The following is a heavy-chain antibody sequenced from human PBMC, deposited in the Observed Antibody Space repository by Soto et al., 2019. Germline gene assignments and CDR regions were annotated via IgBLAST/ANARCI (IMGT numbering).Heavy chain of an antibody. CDR1: GGSINSGGYY. V-gene: IGHV4-31*03. CDR3: ARNSISKKIDY. CDR2: IFYSGST. Sequence: QVQLQESGPGLVKPSQTLSLSCSVSGGSINSGGYYWTWIRQHPGKGLEWIGNIFYSGSTSYNPSHKSRLTISIETSKTHFSLKLSSVTAADTAVYYCARNSISKKIDYWGQGTLVTVSS. J-gene: IGHJ4*02. D-gene: IGHD3-22*01.